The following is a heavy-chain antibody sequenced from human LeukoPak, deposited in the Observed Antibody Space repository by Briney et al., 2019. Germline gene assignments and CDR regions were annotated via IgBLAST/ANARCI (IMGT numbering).Heavy chain of an antibody. Sequence: GGTLRLSCAASGFTFSSYGMSWVRQAPGKGLEWVSAISGSGGSTYYADSVKGRFTISRDNAKNSLYLQMNSLRAEDTAVYYCAARISGYVYYYMDVWGKGTTVTVSS. CDR3: AARISGYVYYYMDV. CDR2: ISGSGGST. D-gene: IGHD5-12*01. J-gene: IGHJ6*03. CDR1: GFTFSSYG. V-gene: IGHV3-23*01.